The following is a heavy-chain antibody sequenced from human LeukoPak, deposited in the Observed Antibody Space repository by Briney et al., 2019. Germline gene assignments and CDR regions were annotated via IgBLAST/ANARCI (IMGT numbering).Heavy chain of an antibody. Sequence: PGGSLTLSCAASGFTVSSKYMSWVRQAPGKGLEWVSTIYRDDNTHYADFVRGRFTISRDNSENTLYLQMNSLRVEDTAVYYCARDSGDYVGTGGDWGQGTLVMVS. J-gene: IGHJ4*02. CDR3: ARDSGDYVGTGGD. CDR2: IYRDDNT. V-gene: IGHV3-66*01. D-gene: IGHD4-17*01. CDR1: GFTVSSKY.